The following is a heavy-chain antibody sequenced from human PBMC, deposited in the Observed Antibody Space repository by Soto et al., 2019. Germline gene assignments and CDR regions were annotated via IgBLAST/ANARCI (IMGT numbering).Heavy chain of an antibody. Sequence: ASVKVSCKASGYTFTSYGIIWVRQAPGQGLEWMGWISAYNGNTNYAQKLQGRVTMTTDTSTSTAYMELRSLRSDDTAVYYCARGVTIFGKGQRHFDYWGQGTLVTVSS. J-gene: IGHJ4*02. CDR3: ARGVTIFGKGQRHFDY. D-gene: IGHD3-3*01. CDR1: GYTFTSYG. V-gene: IGHV1-18*01. CDR2: ISAYNGNT.